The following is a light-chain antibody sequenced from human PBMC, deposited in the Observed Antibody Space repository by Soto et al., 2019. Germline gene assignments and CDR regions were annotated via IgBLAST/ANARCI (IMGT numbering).Light chain of an antibody. J-gene: IGKJ5*01. V-gene: IGKV1-5*01. CDR3: QQYTGPLTT. CDR2: GAS. CDR1: RNIERW. Sequence: DIQMTQSPSTLSASLGDRVTITCRASRNIERWLAWYQQKPGKAPRLLIYGASTRAAGIPDRFSGSGSGTDFTLTITRLEPEDSAVYFCQQYTGPLTTFGQGTRLEIK.